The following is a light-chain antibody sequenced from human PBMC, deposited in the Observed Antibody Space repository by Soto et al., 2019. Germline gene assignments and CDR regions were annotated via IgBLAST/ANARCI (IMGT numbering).Light chain of an antibody. CDR2: GAS. CDR3: QQYGSARKT. J-gene: IGKJ1*01. Sequence: EVVLTQSPGSLSLSPGDRATLSCRASQSVMSNYLSWYQQKPGQPPRLLIYGASSRATGIPDRFSGSGSGTDFALTISRLEPEDFAVYYCQQYGSARKTFGQGTKVDNK. CDR1: QSVMSNY. V-gene: IGKV3-20*01.